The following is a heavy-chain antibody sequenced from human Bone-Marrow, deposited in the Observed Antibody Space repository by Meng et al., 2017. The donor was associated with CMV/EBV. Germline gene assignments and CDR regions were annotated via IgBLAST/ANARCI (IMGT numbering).Heavy chain of an antibody. Sequence: SGFSFSDYYMSRIRQAPGKGLEWVSYISGSGSNINYVDSVKGRFTISRDNAKNSLYLQMNSLRAEDTAVYYCARTPDLVAGTGYFDYWGQGTLVTVSS. CDR1: GFSFSDYY. J-gene: IGHJ4*02. D-gene: IGHD6-19*01. V-gene: IGHV3-11*01. CDR3: ARTPDLVAGTGYFDY. CDR2: ISGSGSNI.